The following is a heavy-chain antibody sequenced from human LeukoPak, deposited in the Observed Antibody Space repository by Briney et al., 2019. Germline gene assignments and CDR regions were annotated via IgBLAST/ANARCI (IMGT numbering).Heavy chain of an antibody. D-gene: IGHD6-19*01. Sequence: ASVKVSCKASGGTFSSYDINWVRQATGQGLEWMGWMNPNGGNTGYAQKFQGRVTMTRNTSISTAYMELSSLRSEDTAVYYCAREGGYSSAYAFDIWGQGTMVTVSS. CDR1: GGTFSSYD. CDR2: MNPNGGNT. V-gene: IGHV1-8*02. J-gene: IGHJ3*02. CDR3: AREGGYSSAYAFDI.